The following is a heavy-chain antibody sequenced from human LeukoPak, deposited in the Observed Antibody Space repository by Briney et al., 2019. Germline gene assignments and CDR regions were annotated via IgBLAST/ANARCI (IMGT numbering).Heavy chain of an antibody. D-gene: IGHD3-22*01. Sequence: GGSLRLSCAASGFTFSTYAMHWVRQAPGKGLEWVAVISYDGSNKYYADSVKGRFTISRDNSKNTLYLQMNSLRAEDTAVYYCARDLGGSGPPNYDSSGYQFDYWGQGTLVTVSS. CDR2: ISYDGSNK. J-gene: IGHJ4*02. CDR1: GFTFSTYA. V-gene: IGHV3-30-3*01. CDR3: ARDLGGSGPPNYDSSGYQFDY.